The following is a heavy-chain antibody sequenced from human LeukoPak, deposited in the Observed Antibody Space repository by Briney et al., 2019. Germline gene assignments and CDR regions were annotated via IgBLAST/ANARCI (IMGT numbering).Heavy chain of an antibody. Sequence: PSETLSLTCTVSGYSISSGYYWGWIRQPPGKGLEGIGSIYHSGSTYYNPSLKSRVTISVGTSKNQFSLRLSSVTAADTGVYYCAVSIVVVITGFDYWGQGTLVTVSS. D-gene: IGHD3-22*01. CDR1: GYSISSGYY. CDR3: AVSIVVVITGFDY. CDR2: IYHSGST. V-gene: IGHV4-38-2*02. J-gene: IGHJ4*02.